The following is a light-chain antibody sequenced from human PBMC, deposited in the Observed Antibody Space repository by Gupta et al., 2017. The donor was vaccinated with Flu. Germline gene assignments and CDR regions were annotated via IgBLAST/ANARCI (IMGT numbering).Light chain of an antibody. V-gene: IGKV1-12*01. CDR2: AAS. CDR1: QGISNW. CDR3: QQATSFPPFT. J-gene: IGKJ3*01. Sequence: IQMTQSPSSVSASVGDRVTITCRASQGISNWLAWYQQKAGKAPKLLIYAASSWQSGVPSRFSGSGYGTDLTLTISSRQPEDYATYYCQQATSFPPFTFSHGTKVDIK.